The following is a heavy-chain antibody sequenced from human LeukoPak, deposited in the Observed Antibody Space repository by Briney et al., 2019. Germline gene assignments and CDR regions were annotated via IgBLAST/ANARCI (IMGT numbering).Heavy chain of an antibody. J-gene: IGHJ5*02. CDR3: ATLGYCSGGSCYPDWFDP. CDR2: IYYSGST. D-gene: IGHD2-15*01. CDR1: GGSISSGGYY. Sequence: SQTLSLTCTVSGGSISSGGYYRSWIRQHPGKGLEWIGYIYYSGSTYHNPSLKSRVTISVDMSKNQFSLKLSSVTAADTAVYYCATLGYCSGGSCYPDWFDPWGQGTLVTVSS. V-gene: IGHV4-31*03.